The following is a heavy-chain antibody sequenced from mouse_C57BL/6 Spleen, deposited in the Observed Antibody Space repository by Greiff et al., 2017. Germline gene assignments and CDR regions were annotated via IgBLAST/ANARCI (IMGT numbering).Heavy chain of an antibody. CDR1: GYSITSGYY. CDR3: ARAYDWFAY. D-gene: IGHD2-3*01. V-gene: IGHV3-6*01. Sequence: EVQLVESGPGLVKPSQSLSLTCSVTGYSITSGYYWNWIRQFPGNKLEWMGYISYDGSNNYNPSLKNRISITRDTSKNQFCLKLNSVTTEDTATYYCARAYDWFAYWGQGTLVTVSA. J-gene: IGHJ3*01. CDR2: ISYDGSN.